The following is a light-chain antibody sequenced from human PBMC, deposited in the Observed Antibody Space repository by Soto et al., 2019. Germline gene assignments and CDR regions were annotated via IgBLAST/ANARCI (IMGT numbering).Light chain of an antibody. CDR1: QTISSW. CDR3: QKYNSYPWK. V-gene: IGKV1-5*03. Sequence: DLQMTQSPSTLSGSVGDTVNITCRASQTISSWLAWYQQKPGKAPKLLIYKASTLESGVPSNFSGSGSGTEFTLTISSLQPEDFATYYCQKYNSYPWKCGQGNRGGI. J-gene: IGKJ1*01. CDR2: KAS.